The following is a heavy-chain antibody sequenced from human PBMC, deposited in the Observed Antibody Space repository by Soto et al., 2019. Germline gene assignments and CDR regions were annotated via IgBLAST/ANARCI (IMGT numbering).Heavy chain of an antibody. D-gene: IGHD3-22*01. J-gene: IGHJ4*02. Sequence: SETLSLTCTVSGGSIISTSYYFCCIRQPPGKGLEWIGHIYYTGNTYYNPSLKSRVTISVDTSKNQFSLKLSSVTAADTAVFYCARVDSSGFLDYWGQGALVTVSS. CDR3: ARVDSSGFLDY. CDR2: IYYTGNT. V-gene: IGHV4-39*01. CDR1: GGSIISTSYY.